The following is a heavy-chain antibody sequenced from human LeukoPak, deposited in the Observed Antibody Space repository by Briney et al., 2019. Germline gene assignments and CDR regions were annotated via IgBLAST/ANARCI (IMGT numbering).Heavy chain of an antibody. V-gene: IGHV3-48*04. D-gene: IGHD3-10*01. CDR1: GFTFSSYS. CDR3: ARDHPLDMVRGVWFRD. J-gene: IGHJ4*02. Sequence: GGSLRLSCAASGFTFSSYSMNWVRQAPGKGLEWVSYISSSSSTIYYADSVKGRFTISRDNAKNSLYLQMNSLRAEDTAVYYCARDHPLDMVRGVWFRDWGQGTLVTVSS. CDR2: ISSSSSTI.